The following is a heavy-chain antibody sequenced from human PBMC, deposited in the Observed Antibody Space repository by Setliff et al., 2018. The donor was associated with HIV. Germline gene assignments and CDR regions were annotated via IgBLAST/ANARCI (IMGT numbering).Heavy chain of an antibody. J-gene: IGHJ3*02. CDR2: ISYDGSDK. CDR3: ARDYIYGTRDAFDI. V-gene: IGHV3-30*04. Sequence: GGSLRLSCVASGFTFSSYAMHWVRQAPGEGLEWVTVISYDGSDKYYADSVKGRFTISRDESKNTLYLQMNSLRAEDTAVYFCARDYIYGTRDAFDIWGQGTMVTVSS. CDR1: GFTFSSYA. D-gene: IGHD3-3*02.